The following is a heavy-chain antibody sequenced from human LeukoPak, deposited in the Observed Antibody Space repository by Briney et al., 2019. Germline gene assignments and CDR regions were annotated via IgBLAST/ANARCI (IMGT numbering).Heavy chain of an antibody. Sequence: QTSETLSLTCTVSGVSISSSSYYWGWIRQPPGKGLEWIGSIYYSGSTYYNPSLKSRVTISVDTSKNQFSLKLSSVTAADTAVYYCARVGSSWYTGHNTDFDYWGQGTLVTVSS. D-gene: IGHD6-13*01. J-gene: IGHJ4*02. V-gene: IGHV4-39*07. CDR2: IYYSGST. CDR1: GVSISSSSYY. CDR3: ARVGSSWYTGHNTDFDY.